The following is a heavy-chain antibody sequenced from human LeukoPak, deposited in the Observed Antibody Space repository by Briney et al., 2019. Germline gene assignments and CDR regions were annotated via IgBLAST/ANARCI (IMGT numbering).Heavy chain of an antibody. Sequence: SVTVSFKASGGTFSSYAISWVRQAPGQGLEWMGGIIPIFGTANYAQKFQGRVTITTDESTSTAYMELSSLRSEDTAVYYCARGGDHGYYYPPGVYWGQGTLVTVSS. CDR2: IIPIFGTA. D-gene: IGHD3-22*01. J-gene: IGHJ4*02. V-gene: IGHV1-69*05. CDR3: ARGGDHGYYYPPGVY. CDR1: GGTFSSYA.